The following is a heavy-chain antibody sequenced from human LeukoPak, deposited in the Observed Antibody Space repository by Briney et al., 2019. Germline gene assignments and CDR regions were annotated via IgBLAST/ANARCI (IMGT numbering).Heavy chain of an antibody. V-gene: IGHV4-59*01. D-gene: IGHD6-19*01. CDR1: GGSISSYY. CDR2: IYYSGST. Sequence: PSETLSLTCTVSGGSISSYYWSWIWQPPGKGLEWIGYIYYSGSTNYNPSLKSRVTISVDTSKNQFSLKLSSVTAADTAVYYCARGYSSGWQDYWGQGTLVTVSS. CDR3: ARGYSSGWQDY. J-gene: IGHJ4*02.